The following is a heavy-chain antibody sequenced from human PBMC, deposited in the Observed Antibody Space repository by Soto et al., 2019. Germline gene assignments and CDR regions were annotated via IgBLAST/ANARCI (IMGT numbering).Heavy chain of an antibody. D-gene: IGHD6-19*01. CDR3: AREERGSGWYGSFDI. CDR1: GFTFSSYD. J-gene: IGHJ3*02. Sequence: EVQLVEFGGGLVQPGGSLRLSCAASGFTFSSYDMHWVRQATGKGLEWVSAIGTAGDTYYPGSVKGRFTISRENAKNSLYLQMNSLRAEDTAVYYCAREERGSGWYGSFDIWGQGTMVTVSS. V-gene: IGHV3-13*01. CDR2: IGTAGDT.